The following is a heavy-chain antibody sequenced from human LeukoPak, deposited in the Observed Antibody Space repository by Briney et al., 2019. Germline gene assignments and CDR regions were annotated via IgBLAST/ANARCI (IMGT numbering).Heavy chain of an antibody. V-gene: IGHV4-34*01. CDR2: INHSGTT. J-gene: IGHJ4*02. Sequence: SETLSITCAVYGGSFSNYYWNWIRQPPGKGLEWIGEINHSGTTNYNPSLKSRVTISVDTSKNQFSLKLNSVTAADTAVYYCARDQLGNSYWGQGTLVTVSS. D-gene: IGHD2-2*01. CDR3: ARDQLGNSY. CDR1: GGSFSNYY.